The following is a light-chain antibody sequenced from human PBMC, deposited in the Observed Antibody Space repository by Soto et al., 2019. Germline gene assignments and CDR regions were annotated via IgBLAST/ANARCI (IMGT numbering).Light chain of an antibody. CDR2: GAS. Sequence: EIVMTQSPATLSVSPGERATLSCRASQSVRSNLAWYQQKPGQAPRLLIFGASTRSTGIPARFSGSGSWTEFTLTISSLQSEDFAVYYCQQYNNWPRTFGQGTKVEIK. CDR3: QQYNNWPRT. J-gene: IGKJ1*01. V-gene: IGKV3-15*01. CDR1: QSVRSN.